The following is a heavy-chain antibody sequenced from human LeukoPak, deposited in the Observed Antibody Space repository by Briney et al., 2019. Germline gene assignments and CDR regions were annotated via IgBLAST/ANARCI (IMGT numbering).Heavy chain of an antibody. CDR3: VRGASGGHYVIDY. CDR2: ISPDGRST. CDR1: GFTYGNYL. D-gene: IGHD1-26*01. Sequence: GGSLRLSCAASGFTYGNYLMHWVRQAPGKGLVRVSRISPDGRSTNYADFVKGRFTVSRDNAMNTVYLQMNSLRTEDTAVYYCVRGASGGHYVIDYWGQGTLVTVSS. J-gene: IGHJ4*02. V-gene: IGHV3-74*01.